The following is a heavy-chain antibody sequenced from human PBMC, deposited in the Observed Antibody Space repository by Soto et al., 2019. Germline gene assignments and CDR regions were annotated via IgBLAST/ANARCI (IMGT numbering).Heavy chain of an antibody. D-gene: IGHD3-22*01. J-gene: IGHJ4*02. CDR2: IKSKSDGGTT. CDR3: ATERANYYDTSGFQHNYYFDY. V-gene: IGHV3-15*01. Sequence: SLRLSCAASGFTVTNAWMSWVRQAPGKGLDWVGRIKSKSDGGTTDYAAPVKDRFTISRDDSKNTLYLQMNSLKTEDAAVYYCATERANYYDTSGFQHNYYFDYWGQGTLVTVSS. CDR1: GFTVTNAW.